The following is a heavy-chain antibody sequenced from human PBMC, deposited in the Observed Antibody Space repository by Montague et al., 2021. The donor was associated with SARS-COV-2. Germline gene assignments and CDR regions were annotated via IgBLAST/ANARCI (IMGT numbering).Heavy chain of an antibody. V-gene: IGHV2-5*01. J-gene: IGHJ4*02. Sequence: PALVKPTQTLTLTCTFSGFSLSTPNVGVAWTRQPPGKALEWLAVIYSNGDKRYSPSLQRRLTITKDISRNQVVLSLTNVDPLDTATYYCAHLIRYYDIFTGIPFDDWGQGTQVTVSS. CDR1: GFSLSTPNVG. CDR3: AHLIRYYDIFTGIPFDD. D-gene: IGHD3-9*01. CDR2: IYSNGDK.